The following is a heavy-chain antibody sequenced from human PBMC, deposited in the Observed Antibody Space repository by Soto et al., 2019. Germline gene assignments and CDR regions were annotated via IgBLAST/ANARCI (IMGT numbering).Heavy chain of an antibody. J-gene: IGHJ1*01. V-gene: IGHV3-30*18. CDR1: GFTFSNYG. CDR3: AKEPEVRRSAWVSHH. CDR2: ISHDGTVK. Sequence: QVQLVESGGGVVQPGRSLRLSCAASGFTFSNYGMHWVRQAPGKGLEWVSVISHDGTVKYYADSVKDRFTISRDNSKNILSLQINSPRADDTAVYFCAKEPEVRRSAWVSHHWGQGTLAIVSS. D-gene: IGHD6-19*01.